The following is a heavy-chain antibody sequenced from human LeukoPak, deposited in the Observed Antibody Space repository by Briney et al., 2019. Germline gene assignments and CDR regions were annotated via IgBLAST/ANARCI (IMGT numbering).Heavy chain of an antibody. J-gene: IGHJ4*02. CDR2: MNPNSGNT. CDR3: ARAPEDTAMVTDY. Sequence: ASVKVSCKASGGTFSSYAISWVRQATGQGLEWMGWMNPNSGNTGYAQKFQGRVTMTRNTSISTAYMELSSLRSEDTAVYYCARAPEDTAMVTDYWGQGTLVTVSS. V-gene: IGHV1-8*02. D-gene: IGHD5-18*01. CDR1: GGTFSSYA.